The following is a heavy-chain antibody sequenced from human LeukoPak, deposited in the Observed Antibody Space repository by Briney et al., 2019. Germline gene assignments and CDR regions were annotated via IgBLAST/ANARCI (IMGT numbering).Heavy chain of an antibody. D-gene: IGHD3-9*01. CDR2: IYSGGST. Sequence: GGSPRLFWAASGFTLSSNHMSWGRQAPGQGLEWVSVIYSGGSTYYADPANRRFTISRDNSKNTLYLQMNSLRAEDTAVYYCARVIVTGYYDAFDIWGQGTMVTVSS. J-gene: IGHJ3*02. CDR1: GFTLSSNH. CDR3: ARVIVTGYYDAFDI. V-gene: IGHV3-53*01.